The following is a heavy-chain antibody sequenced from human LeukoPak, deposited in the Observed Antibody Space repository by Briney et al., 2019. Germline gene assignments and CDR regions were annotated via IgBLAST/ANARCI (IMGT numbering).Heavy chain of an antibody. CDR1: GFTFSSYS. D-gene: IGHD5-12*01. CDR2: ISSSSSTI. Sequence: GGSLRLSCAASGFTFSSYSMNWVRQAPGKGLEWVSYISSSSSTIYYADSVKGRFTISRDNAKNSLYLQMNSLRAEDTAVYYCARDLALATPVPDAFDIWGQGTMVTVSS. V-gene: IGHV3-48*01. CDR3: ARDLALATPVPDAFDI. J-gene: IGHJ3*02.